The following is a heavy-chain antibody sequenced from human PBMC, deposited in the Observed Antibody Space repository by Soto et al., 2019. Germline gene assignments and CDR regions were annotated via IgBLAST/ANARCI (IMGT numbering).Heavy chain of an antibody. D-gene: IGHD6-6*01. CDR1: GYTLTELS. CDR3: ATIGPSRVWQASFDN. V-gene: IGHV1-24*01. J-gene: IGHJ3*02. CDR2: FDPEDGET. Sequence: ASVKVSCKVSGYTLTELSMHWVRQAPGKGLEWMGGFDPEDGETIYAQKFQGRVTMTEDTSTDTAYMELSSLRSEDTAVYYCATIGPSRVWQASFDNWGQGTMVTVSS.